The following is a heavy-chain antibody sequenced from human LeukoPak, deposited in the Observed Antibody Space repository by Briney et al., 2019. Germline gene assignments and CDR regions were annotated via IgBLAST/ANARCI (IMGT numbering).Heavy chain of an antibody. D-gene: IGHD5-12*01. Sequence: PGGSLRLSCAASGFTLSGYPMGCVRQAPGEGPEWVSAMSASGGTTHYAASVKGRFTLSRDNSRNTLHLQLHSLGAEDTAIYYCAKGWLAPGPTYDYWGQGTLVTVSS. V-gene: IGHV3-23*01. J-gene: IGHJ4*02. CDR2: MSASGGTT. CDR1: GFTLSGYP. CDR3: AKGWLAPGPTYDY.